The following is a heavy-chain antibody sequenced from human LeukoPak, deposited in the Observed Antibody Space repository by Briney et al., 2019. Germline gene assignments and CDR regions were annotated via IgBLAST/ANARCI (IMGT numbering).Heavy chain of an antibody. CDR3: ARGTLWFGELRGFDY. CDR2: ISSSSSTI. CDR1: GFTFSSYS. Sequence: GGSLRLXCAASGFTFSSYSMNWVRQTPGKGLEWVSYISSSSSTIYYADSVKGRFTISRDNAKNSLYLQMNSLRAEDTAVYYCARGTLWFGELRGFDYWGQGTLVTVSS. V-gene: IGHV3-48*01. J-gene: IGHJ4*02. D-gene: IGHD3-10*01.